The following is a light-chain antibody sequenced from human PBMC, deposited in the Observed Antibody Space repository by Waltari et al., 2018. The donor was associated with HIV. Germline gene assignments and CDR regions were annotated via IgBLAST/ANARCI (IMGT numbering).Light chain of an antibody. J-gene: IGKJ4*01. V-gene: IGKV3-20*01. CDR2: GAS. CDR1: QSVSSSY. CDR3: QLYGSSPPRLT. Sequence: EIVLTQSPGTLSLSPGERATLSCRASQSVSSSYLAWYQQEPGQTPRLLIYGASSRATGIPDRFSGSGSGTDFTLTISRLEPEDFAVYYCQLYGSSPPRLTFGGGTKVEIK.